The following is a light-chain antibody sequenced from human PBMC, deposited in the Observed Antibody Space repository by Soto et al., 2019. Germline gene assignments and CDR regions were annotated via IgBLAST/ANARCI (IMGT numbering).Light chain of an antibody. V-gene: IGKV3-15*01. CDR1: QSASSN. CDR2: GAS. Sequence: EIVRTQSPATLSVSPGEGATLSCRASQSASSNLAWYQQKPGQAHRLLIYGASTRATGIPARFSGSGFGTEFTLTIRRLEPEDFAVYYCKQYGSSPLTVGGGTQVEI. CDR3: KQYGSSPLT. J-gene: IGKJ4*01.